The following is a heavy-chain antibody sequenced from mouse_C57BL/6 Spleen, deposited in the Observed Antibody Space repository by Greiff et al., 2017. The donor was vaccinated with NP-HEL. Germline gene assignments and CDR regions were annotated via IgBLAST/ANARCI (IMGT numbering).Heavy chain of an antibody. CDR1: GYAFSSYW. CDR2: IYPGDGDT. V-gene: IGHV1-80*01. D-gene: IGHD1-1*01. Sequence: QVHVKQSGAELVKPGASVKISCKASGYAFSSYWMNWVKQRPGKGLEWIGQIYPGDGDTNYNGKFKGKATLTADKSSRTAYLLLSSLTSEDSAVYFCARDYDGSSDDLIYAMDYWGQGTSVTVSS. CDR3: ARDYDGSSDDLIYAMDY. J-gene: IGHJ4*01.